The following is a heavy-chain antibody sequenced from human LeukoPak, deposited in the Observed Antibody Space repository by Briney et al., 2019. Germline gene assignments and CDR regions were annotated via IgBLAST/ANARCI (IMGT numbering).Heavy chain of an antibody. V-gene: IGHV3-23*01. D-gene: IGHD1-14*01. CDR3: AKEQDNLLLLSHFDA. CDR1: GFTFNNYA. J-gene: IGHJ4*02. Sequence: PGGSLRLSCAGSGFTFNNYAMNWVRQAPGQGLQWVAAVSGDGQRTFYADSVKGRFTIFRDNSMNTLSLQMDSLRADDTALYYCAKEQDNLLLLSHFDAWGQGILVTVSA. CDR2: VSGDGQRT.